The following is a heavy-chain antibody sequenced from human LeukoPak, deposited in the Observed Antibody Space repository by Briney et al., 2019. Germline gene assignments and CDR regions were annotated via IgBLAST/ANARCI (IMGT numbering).Heavy chain of an antibody. CDR2: IIPIFGTA. CDR1: GGTFSSYA. CDR3: ARGSGWYVGYYYYYMDV. J-gene: IGHJ6*03. D-gene: IGHD6-19*01. V-gene: IGHV1-69*06. Sequence: GASVKVSCKASGGTFSSYAISWVRQAPGQGLEWMGGIIPIFGTANYAQKFQGRVTITADKSTSTAYMELSSLRSEDTAVYYCARGSGWYVGYYYYYMDVWGKGPRSPSP.